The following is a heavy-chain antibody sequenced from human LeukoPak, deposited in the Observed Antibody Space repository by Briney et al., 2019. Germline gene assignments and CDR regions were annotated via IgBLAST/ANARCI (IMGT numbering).Heavy chain of an antibody. CDR1: GFTFSTYS. Sequence: GGSLRLSCAASGFTFSTYSMNWVRQAPGKGLEWVSYISSSSYTIDYADSVKGRFTISRDNPKNLLFLQINSLRVEDTAVYYCARETPRRGETRDGYRWGQGTLVTVSS. V-gene: IGHV3-48*04. CDR2: ISSSSYTI. CDR3: ARETPRRGETRDGYR. D-gene: IGHD5-24*01. J-gene: IGHJ4*02.